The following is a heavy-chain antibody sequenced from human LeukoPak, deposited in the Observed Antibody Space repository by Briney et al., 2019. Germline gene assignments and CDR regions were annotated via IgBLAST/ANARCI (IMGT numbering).Heavy chain of an antibody. CDR2: INPSGGST. D-gene: IGHD5-24*01. V-gene: IGHV1-46*01. Sequence: ASVKVSCEASGYTFINYYIHWVRQAPGQGLELMGIINPSGGSTTYAQKFQGRVTMTRDTSTSTVYMELSSLRSDDTAVYYCARGGKGNADGYNQALDYWGQGTLVTVSS. CDR1: GYTFINYY. J-gene: IGHJ4*02. CDR3: ARGGKGNADGYNQALDY.